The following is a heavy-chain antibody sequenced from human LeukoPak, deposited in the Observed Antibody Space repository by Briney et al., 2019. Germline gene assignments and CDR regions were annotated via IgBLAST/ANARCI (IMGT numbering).Heavy chain of an antibody. CDR2: ITSGGST. V-gene: IGHV3-66*01. CDR3: ARDLISGPATHDY. Sequence: WGSLRLSCAASGFTVTNNDMNWVRQAPGKGLEWVSVITSGGSTYFADSVKGRFTVSRDNSKNPLSLQMNSLRVEDTAVYYCARDLISGPATHDYWGQGALVTVSS. CDR1: GFTVTNND. D-gene: IGHD2-15*01. J-gene: IGHJ4*02.